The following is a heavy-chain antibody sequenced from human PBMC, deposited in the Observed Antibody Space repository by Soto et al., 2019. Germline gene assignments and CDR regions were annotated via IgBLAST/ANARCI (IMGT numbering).Heavy chain of an antibody. CDR3: TTDFDPIFEVIVEAFAV. V-gene: IGHV3-15*05. J-gene: IGHJ3*01. CDR1: GFTFSNGW. Sequence: EVQLVESGGGLVKPGGSLRLSCAGSGFTFSNGWMSWVRQAPGKGLEWVGRIKSKTDGGTTDYAAPVKGRFTISRDDSQNTLYLQMNSLKAEDTAVYYCTTDFDPIFEVIVEAFAVWGQGTMVTVSS. D-gene: IGHD3-3*01. CDR2: IKSKTDGGTT.